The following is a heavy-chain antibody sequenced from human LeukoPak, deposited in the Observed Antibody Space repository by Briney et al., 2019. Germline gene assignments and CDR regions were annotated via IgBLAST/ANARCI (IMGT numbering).Heavy chain of an antibody. Sequence: SETLSLTCTVSGVSISSYYWSWIRQPPGKGLEWIGYIYYSESTNYNPTLKSRVTISVDTSKNQFSLKLSSVTAADTAVYYCARGSGWYGSWGQGTLVTVSS. CDR3: ARGSGWYGS. CDR1: GVSISSYY. D-gene: IGHD6-19*01. V-gene: IGHV4-59*01. J-gene: IGHJ4*02. CDR2: IYYSEST.